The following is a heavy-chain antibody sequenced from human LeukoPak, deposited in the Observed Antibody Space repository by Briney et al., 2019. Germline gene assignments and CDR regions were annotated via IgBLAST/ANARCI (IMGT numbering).Heavy chain of an antibody. D-gene: IGHD3-22*01. CDR2: IYTSGST. J-gene: IGHJ3*02. Sequence: SETLSLTCTVSGSSISSGSYYWSWIRQPAGKGLEWIGRIYTSGSTNYNPSLKSRVTISVDTSKNQFSLKLSSVTAADTAVYYCARTAKGGTYYYDSSGYHNDAFDIWGQGTMVTVSP. CDR1: GSSISSGSYY. CDR3: ARTAKGGTYYYDSSGYHNDAFDI. V-gene: IGHV4-61*02.